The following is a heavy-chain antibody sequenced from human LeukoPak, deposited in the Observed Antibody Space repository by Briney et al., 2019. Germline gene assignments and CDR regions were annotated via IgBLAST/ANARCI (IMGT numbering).Heavy chain of an antibody. CDR2: ISGSGGST. CDR3: AKETRDGXNXPXXX. V-gene: IGHV3-23*01. J-gene: IGHJ4*02. Sequence: GGSLRLSCAASGFAFSSYAMSWVRQAPGKGLEWISAISGSGGSTYYTDSVKGRFTISRDNSKNTLYLQMNSLRADDTAVYYCAKETRDGXNXPXXXWGQXTLXT. D-gene: IGHD5-24*01. CDR1: GFAFSSYA.